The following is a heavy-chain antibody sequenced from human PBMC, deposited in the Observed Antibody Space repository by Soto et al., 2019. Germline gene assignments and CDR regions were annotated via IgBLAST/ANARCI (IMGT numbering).Heavy chain of an antibody. V-gene: IGHV1-69*13. J-gene: IGHJ4*02. CDR2: IIPIFGTA. CDR3: ARGASRAVAGTFDY. Sequence: SVKVSCKASGGTFSSYAISWLRQAPGQGLEWMGGIIPIFGTANYAQKFQGRVTITADESTSTAYMELSSLRSEDTAVYYCARGASRAVAGTFDYWGQGTLVTVSS. D-gene: IGHD6-19*01. CDR1: GGTFSSYA.